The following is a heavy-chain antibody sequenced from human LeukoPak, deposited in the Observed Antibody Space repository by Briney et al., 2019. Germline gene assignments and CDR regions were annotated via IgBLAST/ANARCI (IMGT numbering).Heavy chain of an antibody. CDR1: GFTFSSYS. D-gene: IGHD4-17*01. CDR2: ISSSSSTI. Sequence: GGSLRLSCAASGFTFSSYSMSWVRQAPGKGLEWVSYISSSSSTIYYADPVKGRFTISRDNAKNSLYLQMNSLRAEDTAVYYCARRGDYAGGLGYYGMDVWGQGTTVTVSS. CDR3: ARRGDYAGGLGYYGMDV. V-gene: IGHV3-48*01. J-gene: IGHJ6*02.